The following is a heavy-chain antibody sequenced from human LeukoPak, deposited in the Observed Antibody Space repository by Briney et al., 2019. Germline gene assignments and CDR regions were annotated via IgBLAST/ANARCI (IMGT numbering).Heavy chain of an antibody. CDR2: INPSGGST. V-gene: IGHV1-46*01. Sequence: ASVKVSCKASGYTFTSYYMHWVRQAPGQGLEWMGIINPSGGSTSYAQKFQGRVAMTRDMSTSTVYMELRSLRSEDTAVYYCARALTSYYYDSSGPLDYWGQGTLVTVSS. CDR3: ARALTSYYYDSSGPLDY. CDR1: GYTFTSYY. J-gene: IGHJ4*02. D-gene: IGHD3-22*01.